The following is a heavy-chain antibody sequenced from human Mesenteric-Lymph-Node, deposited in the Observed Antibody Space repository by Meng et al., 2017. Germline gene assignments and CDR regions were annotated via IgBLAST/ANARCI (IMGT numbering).Heavy chain of an antibody. CDR2: ISSSGSTI. CDR1: GFTFSSYE. D-gene: IGHD1-26*01. V-gene: IGHV3-48*03. J-gene: IGHJ4*02. Sequence: GESLKISCAASGFTFSSYEMNWVRQAPGKGLEWVSYISSSGSTIYYADSVKGRFTISRDNAKNSLYLQMNSLRAEDTAVYYCARDGLLGGSPYYFDYWGQGTLVTVAS. CDR3: ARDGLLGGSPYYFDY.